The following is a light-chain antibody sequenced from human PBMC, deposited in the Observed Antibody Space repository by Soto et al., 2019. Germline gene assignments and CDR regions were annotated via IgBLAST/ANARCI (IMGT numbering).Light chain of an antibody. V-gene: IGLV1-44*01. CDR2: KNN. Sequence: QSALTQPPSASGTPGQRVTMSCSGSSSNIESNTVNWYQHLPGTAPRLLIYKNNQRPSGVPDRFSGSKSGTSASLAIGGLQSADEADYYCAAWDDDLNSYVFGTGTKLTVL. CDR3: AAWDDDLNSYV. CDR1: SSNIESNT. J-gene: IGLJ1*01.